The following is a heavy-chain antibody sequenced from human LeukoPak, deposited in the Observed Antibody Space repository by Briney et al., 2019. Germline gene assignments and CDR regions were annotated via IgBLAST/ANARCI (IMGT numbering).Heavy chain of an antibody. CDR2: IIPIFGTA. J-gene: IGHJ5*02. D-gene: IGHD6-6*01. CDR3: ASMHTSSSSAGWFDP. Sequence: ASVKVSCKASGGTFSSYAISWVRQAPGQGLEWMGGIIPIFGTANYAQKFQGRVTLTTDESTSTAHMELSSLRSEDTAVYYCASMHTSSSSAGWFDPWGQGTLVTVSS. CDR1: GGTFSSYA. V-gene: IGHV1-69*05.